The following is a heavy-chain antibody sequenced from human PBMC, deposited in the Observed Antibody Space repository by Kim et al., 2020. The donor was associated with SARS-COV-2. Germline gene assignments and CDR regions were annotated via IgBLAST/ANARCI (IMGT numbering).Heavy chain of an antibody. CDR2: IYYSGST. CDR1: GGSVSSGSYY. Sequence: SETLSLTCTVSGGSVSSGSYYWSWIRQPPGKGLEWIGYIYYSGSTNYNPSLKSRVTISVDTSKNQFSLKLSSVTAADTAVYYCARDYQNSSGYYYYYYGMDVWGQGTTVTVSS. V-gene: IGHV4-61*01. CDR3: ARDYQNSSGYYYYYYGMDV. J-gene: IGHJ6*02. D-gene: IGHD3-22*01.